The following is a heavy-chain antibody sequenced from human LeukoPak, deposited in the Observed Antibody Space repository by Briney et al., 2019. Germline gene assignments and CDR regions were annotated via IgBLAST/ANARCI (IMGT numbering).Heavy chain of an antibody. Sequence: SETLSLTCAVYGGSFSGYYWSWIRQPPGKGLEWIGEINHSGSTNYNPSLKSRVTISVDTSKNQFSLKLSSVTAADTAVYYCARVCFYDFWSGYYPRPSYFDYWGQGTLVTVSS. D-gene: IGHD3-3*01. J-gene: IGHJ4*02. V-gene: IGHV4-34*01. CDR2: INHSGST. CDR3: ARVCFYDFWSGYYPRPSYFDY. CDR1: GGSFSGYY.